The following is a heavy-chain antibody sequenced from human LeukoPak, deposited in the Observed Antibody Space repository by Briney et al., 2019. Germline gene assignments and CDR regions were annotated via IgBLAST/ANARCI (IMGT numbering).Heavy chain of an antibody. Sequence: GASVEVSCKVSGYTFTVYYMHWVQQAPGKGLEWMGLVDPEDGETIYAEKFQGRVTITADTSTDTAYMELSSLRSEDTAVYYCATGLGDFWNFDYWGQGTLVTVSS. V-gene: IGHV1-69-2*01. CDR1: GYTFTVYY. CDR2: VDPEDGET. D-gene: IGHD4-17*01. J-gene: IGHJ4*02. CDR3: ATGLGDFWNFDY.